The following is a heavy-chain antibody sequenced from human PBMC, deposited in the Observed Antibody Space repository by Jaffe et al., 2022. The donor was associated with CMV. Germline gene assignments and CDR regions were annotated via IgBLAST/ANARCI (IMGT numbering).Heavy chain of an antibody. CDR2: ISGSGGST. CDR3: AKRSLAYCSSTSCYFIAARPGGGLDY. D-gene: IGHD2-2*01. CDR1: GFTFSSYA. V-gene: IGHV3-23*01. Sequence: EVQLLESGGGLVQPGGSLRLSCAASGFTFSSYAMSWVRQAPGKGLEWVSAISGSGGSTYYADSVKGRFTISRDNSKNTLYLQMNSLRAEDTAVYYCAKRSLAYCSSTSCYFIAARPGGGLDYWGQGTLVTVSS. J-gene: IGHJ4*02.